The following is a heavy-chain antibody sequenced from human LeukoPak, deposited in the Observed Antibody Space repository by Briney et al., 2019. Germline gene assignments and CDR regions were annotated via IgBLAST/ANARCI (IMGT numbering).Heavy chain of an antibody. CDR2: IDGGGGRT. V-gene: IGHV3-23*01. Sequence: GGSLRLSCTASGFAFSSYAMSWVRQAPGVGLEWVSAIDGGGGRTWHADSVRGRFTISRDNSKNTLYLQMNSLRAEDTAVYYCAACKGIVVDLFPAYWGQGTLVTVSS. D-gene: IGHD3-22*01. CDR3: AACKGIVVDLFPAY. J-gene: IGHJ4*02. CDR1: GFAFSSYA.